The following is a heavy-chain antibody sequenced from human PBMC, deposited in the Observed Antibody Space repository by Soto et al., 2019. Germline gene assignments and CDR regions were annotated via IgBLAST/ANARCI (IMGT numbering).Heavy chain of an antibody. D-gene: IGHD1-1*01. V-gene: IGHV4-39*01. Sequence: SETLSLTCTVSGGSISSGDFYWGWIRQPPGKGLEWVGSIYHSGSTCYNPSLKSRVTISLDMSKIQFSLKLTSVTAADTAVYYCARPERNSKYHPLLSWGQGTLVTVSS. CDR1: GGSISSGDFY. CDR2: IYHSGST. J-gene: IGHJ4*02. CDR3: ARPERNSKYHPLLS.